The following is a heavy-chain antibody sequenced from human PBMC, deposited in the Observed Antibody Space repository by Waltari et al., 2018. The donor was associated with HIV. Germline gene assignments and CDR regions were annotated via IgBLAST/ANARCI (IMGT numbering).Heavy chain of an antibody. CDR2: INPGEGA. Sequence: QVHLQQWGAGLLKSSETLSLTCAVYGDSFSGYYWNWIRQPPGKGLEWIGEINPGEGANYTPSLKSRVSIAVDTSKNHFSLNLRSVTAADTAVYYCARGYYYDSSGHYQFDYWGHGSLVTVSS. CDR3: ARGYYYDSSGHYQFDY. D-gene: IGHD3-22*01. J-gene: IGHJ4*01. V-gene: IGHV4-34*01. CDR1: GDSFSGYY.